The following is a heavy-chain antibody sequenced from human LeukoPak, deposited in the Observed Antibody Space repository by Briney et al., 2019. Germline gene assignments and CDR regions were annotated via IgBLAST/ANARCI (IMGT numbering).Heavy chain of an antibody. D-gene: IGHD5-12*01. V-gene: IGHV1-69*04. CDR3: ARGPTSIVATIYDY. CDR1: GGTFISYA. Sequence: SVKVSCKASGGTFISYAISWVRQAPGQGLEWMGRIIPILGIANYAQKFQGRVTITADKSTSTAYMELSSLRSEDTAVYYCARGPTSIVATIYDYWGQGTLVTVSS. J-gene: IGHJ4*02. CDR2: IIPILGIA.